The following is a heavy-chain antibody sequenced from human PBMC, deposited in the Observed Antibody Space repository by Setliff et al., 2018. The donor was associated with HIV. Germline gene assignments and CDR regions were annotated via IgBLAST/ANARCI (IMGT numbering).Heavy chain of an antibody. CDR3: ARDRSRGYWYFDL. J-gene: IGHJ2*01. D-gene: IGHD3-10*01. Sequence: GGSLRLSCAASGFSVSSDYMAWVRQAPGKGLEWLSFIYSGGCTYYGDSVEGRFTITRDDSKNTIYLQMNSLRIEDTAVYYCARDRSRGYWYFDLWGRGTLVTVSS. CDR1: GFSVSSDY. CDR2: IYSGGCT. V-gene: IGHV3-53*05.